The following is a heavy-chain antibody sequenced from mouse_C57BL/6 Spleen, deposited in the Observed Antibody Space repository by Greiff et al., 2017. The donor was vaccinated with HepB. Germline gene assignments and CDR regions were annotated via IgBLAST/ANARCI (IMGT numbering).Heavy chain of an antibody. CDR2: IWSGGST. V-gene: IGHV2-2*01. D-gene: IGHD3-1*01. CDR3: ANPTSGYFDY. CDR1: GFSFTSYG. J-gene: IGHJ2*01. Sequence: VKLMESGPGLVQPSQSLSITCTVSGFSFTSYGVHWVRQSPGKGLEWLGVIWSGGSTDYNAAFISRLSISKDNSKSQVFFKMNRLQADATAIYYCANPTSGYFDYWGQGTTLTVSS.